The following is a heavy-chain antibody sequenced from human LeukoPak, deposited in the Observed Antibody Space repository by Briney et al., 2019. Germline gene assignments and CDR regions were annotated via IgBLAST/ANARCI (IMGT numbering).Heavy chain of an antibody. D-gene: IGHD6-13*01. Sequence: PGGSLRLSCAASGFTFSSYAMSWVRQAPGKGLEWVSAISGSGGSTYYADSVKGRFTISRDNSKNTLYLQMNSLRAEDTAVYYCANDREPAAGWNYHFGMDVWGQGTTVTVSS. CDR2: ISGSGGST. CDR3: ANDREPAAGWNYHFGMDV. V-gene: IGHV3-23*01. J-gene: IGHJ6*02. CDR1: GFTFSSYA.